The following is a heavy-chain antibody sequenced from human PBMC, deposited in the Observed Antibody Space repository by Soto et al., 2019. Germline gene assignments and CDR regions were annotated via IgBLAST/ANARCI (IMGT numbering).Heavy chain of an antibody. CDR1: GFTFSRYA. Sequence: GGSLRLSCAASGFTFSRYAMSWVRQAPGKGLEWVSAISGSGGSTYYADSVKGRFTISRDNSKNTLYLQMNSLRAEDTAVYYCAKGSGRDGYNTRHGGYYYGMDVWGQGTTVTVSS. CDR3: AKGSGRDGYNTRHGGYYYGMDV. D-gene: IGHD5-12*01. J-gene: IGHJ6*02. CDR2: ISGSGGST. V-gene: IGHV3-23*01.